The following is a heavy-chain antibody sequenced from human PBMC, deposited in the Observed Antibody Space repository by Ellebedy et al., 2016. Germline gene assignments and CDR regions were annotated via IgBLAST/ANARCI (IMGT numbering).Heavy chain of an antibody. V-gene: IGHV3-21*01. Sequence: GESLKISXAASGFTFSSYSMNWVRQAPGKGLEWVSSISSSSSYIYYADSVKGRFTISRDNAKNSLYLQMNSLRAEDTAVYYCARDRTYSSTYDYWGQGTLVTVSS. CDR3: ARDRTYSSTYDY. CDR1: GFTFSSYS. J-gene: IGHJ4*02. D-gene: IGHD6-13*01. CDR2: ISSSSSYI.